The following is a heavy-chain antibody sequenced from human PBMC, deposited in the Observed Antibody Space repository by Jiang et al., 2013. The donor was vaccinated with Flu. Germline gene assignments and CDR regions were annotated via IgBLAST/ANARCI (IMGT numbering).Heavy chain of an antibody. D-gene: IGHD6-13*01. CDR1: GFTFSSYG. Sequence: VQLVESGGGVVQPGRSLRLSCAASGFTFSSYGMHWVRQAPGKGLEWVAVISYDGSNKYYADSVKGRFTISRDNSKNTLYLQMNSLRAEDTAVYYCAKMRAAAGPKYYYYYGMDVWGQGTTVTV. CDR2: ISYDGSNK. CDR3: AKMRAAAGPKYYYYYGMDV. V-gene: IGHV3-30*18. J-gene: IGHJ6*02.